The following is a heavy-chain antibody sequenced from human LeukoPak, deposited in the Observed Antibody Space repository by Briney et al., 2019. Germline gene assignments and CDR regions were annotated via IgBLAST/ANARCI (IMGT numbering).Heavy chain of an antibody. CDR1: GYSISTGYY. J-gene: IGHJ3*02. CDR2: IYHSGST. V-gene: IGHV4-38-2*02. D-gene: IGHD3-9*01. CDR3: ARTYFPRGAFDI. Sequence: SETLSLTCTVSGYSISTGYYWGWIRQPPGKGLEWIGSIYHSGSTYYNPSLQSRVTMSVDTSKNQFSLKLSPVTAADTAIYYCARTYFPRGAFDIWGLGTMVTVSS.